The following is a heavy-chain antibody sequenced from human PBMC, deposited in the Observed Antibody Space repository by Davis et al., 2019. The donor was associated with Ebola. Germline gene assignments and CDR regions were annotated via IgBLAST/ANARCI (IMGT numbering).Heavy chain of an antibody. CDR3: ARWRNSTGRFDC. CDR2: IKQDGSEK. V-gene: IGHV3-7*01. D-gene: IGHD1-1*01. Sequence: GGSLRLSCAASGFTFSNAWMSWVRQAPGKGLEWVANIKQDGSEKYYVDSVKGRFTISRDNAEKSLYLQMNSLRVEDTAVYYCARWRNSTGRFDCWGQGTPVTVFS. J-gene: IGHJ4*02. CDR1: GFTFSNAW.